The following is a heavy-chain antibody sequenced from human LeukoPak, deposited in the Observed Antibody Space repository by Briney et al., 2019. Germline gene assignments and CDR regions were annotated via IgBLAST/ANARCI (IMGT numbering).Heavy chain of an antibody. Sequence: GGSLRLSCAASGFTFSSFGMHWVRQAPGKGLEWVAVIWYDASNKYYADSVKGRFTISRDNSKNTLFLQMNSLRDDDTAVYYCVRGVGVSRFNYFDPWGQGTLAIVSS. CDR1: GFTFSSFG. V-gene: IGHV3-33*01. CDR2: IWYDASNK. D-gene: IGHD6-13*01. CDR3: VRGVGVSRFNYFDP. J-gene: IGHJ5*02.